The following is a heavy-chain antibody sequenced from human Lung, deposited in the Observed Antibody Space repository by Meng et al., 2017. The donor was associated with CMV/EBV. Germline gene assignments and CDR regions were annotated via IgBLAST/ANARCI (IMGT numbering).Heavy chain of an antibody. CDR3: ARDRYYRYVAF. V-gene: IGHV1-18*01. D-gene: IGHD2-15*01. Sequence: ASVKVSCKASGYSFTTYGISWVRQAPGQGLEWMGWISAHDGNINYAQKFQGRVTMTTDTSTSTAYMELRSLRFGDTAVYYCARDRYYRYVAFWGQGTLVTVSS. J-gene: IGHJ4*02. CDR1: GYSFTTYG. CDR2: ISAHDGNI.